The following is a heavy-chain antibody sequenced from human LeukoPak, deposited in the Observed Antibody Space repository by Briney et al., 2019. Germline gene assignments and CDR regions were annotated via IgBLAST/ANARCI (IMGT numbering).Heavy chain of an antibody. J-gene: IGHJ4*02. D-gene: IGHD4-11*01. V-gene: IGHV1-2*02. CDR3: ARISNSIFAY. CDR1: GYTFTCYY. Sequence: GASAKVSCKASGYTFTCYYMHWGRHAPGQGLEWMGWINHNSGGTNYAQKFQGRVTMTRDTSISTAYMELSRLRSDDTAVYYCARISNSIFAYWGQGTLVTVSS. CDR2: INHNSGGT.